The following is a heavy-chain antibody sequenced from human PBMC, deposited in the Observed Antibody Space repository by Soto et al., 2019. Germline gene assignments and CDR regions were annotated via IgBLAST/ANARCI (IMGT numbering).Heavy chain of an antibody. CDR1: GFTFSSYA. CDR2: ISYDGSNK. J-gene: IGHJ6*02. CDR3: ARADMITFGGVIVLYYYGMDV. D-gene: IGHD3-16*02. Sequence: PGGSLRLSCAASGFTFSSYAMHWVRQAPGKGLEWVAVISYDGSNKYYADSVKGRFTISRDNSKNTLYLQMNSLRAEDTAVYYCARADMITFGGVIVLYYYGMDVWGQGTTVTVSS. V-gene: IGHV3-30-3*01.